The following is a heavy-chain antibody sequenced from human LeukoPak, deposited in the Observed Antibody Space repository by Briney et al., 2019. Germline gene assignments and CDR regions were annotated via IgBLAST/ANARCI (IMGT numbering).Heavy chain of an antibody. J-gene: IGHJ4*02. CDR3: VRDGDAYNFDF. D-gene: IGHD5-24*01. CDR2: IKYDGSYT. CDR1: GFTLSLAW. V-gene: IGHV3-74*01. Sequence: GGSLRLSCATSGFTLSLAWMHWVRQAPGKGLEWVSRIKYDGSYTNYADSVKGRFTISRDNARNTLSLHMISLRAEDTAVYFCVRDGDAYNFDFWGQGALVTVSS.